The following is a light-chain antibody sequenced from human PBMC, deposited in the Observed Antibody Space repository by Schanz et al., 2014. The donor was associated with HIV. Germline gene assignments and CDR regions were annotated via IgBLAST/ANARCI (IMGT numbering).Light chain of an antibody. CDR2: DVT. V-gene: IGLV2-11*01. J-gene: IGLJ2*01. CDR3: CSYAGLSTLV. Sequence: QSVLTQPRSVSGSPGQSVAISCTGTSSDVGGYNYVSWYQQHPGEAPRLIIYDVTSRPSGVSARFSASKTGETASLTISGLQVEDEAEYFCCSYAGLSTLVFGGGTKLTVL. CDR1: SSDVGGYNY.